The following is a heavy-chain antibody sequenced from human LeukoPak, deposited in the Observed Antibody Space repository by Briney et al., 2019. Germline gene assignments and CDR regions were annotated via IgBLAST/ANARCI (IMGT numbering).Heavy chain of an antibody. J-gene: IGHJ6*03. V-gene: IGHV4-59*01. Sequence: SETLSLTCTVSGASISNYYWSWIRQPPGKGLEWIGYIYPSGSTNYNPSLKSRVTISLDTSKNQFSLKLSSVTAADTAVYYCARDPLPLKTYYYYMDVWGRGTTVTVSS. CDR2: IYPSGST. CDR1: GASISNYY. D-gene: IGHD1-14*01. CDR3: ARDPLPLKTYYYYMDV.